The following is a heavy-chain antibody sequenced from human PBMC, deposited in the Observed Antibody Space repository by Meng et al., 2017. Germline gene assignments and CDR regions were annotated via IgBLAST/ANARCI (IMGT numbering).Heavy chain of an antibody. CDR2: IKQDGSEK. D-gene: IGHD3-10*01. CDR1: GFTFSSYW. Sequence: GESLKISCAASGFTFSSYWMSWVRQAPGKGLEWVANIKQDGSEKYYVDSVKGRFTISRDNAKNSLYLQMNSLRAEDTAVYYCARDPPGLLWFGEYYYYYGMDVWGQGTTVTVS. V-gene: IGHV3-7*01. J-gene: IGHJ6*02. CDR3: ARDPPGLLWFGEYYYYYGMDV.